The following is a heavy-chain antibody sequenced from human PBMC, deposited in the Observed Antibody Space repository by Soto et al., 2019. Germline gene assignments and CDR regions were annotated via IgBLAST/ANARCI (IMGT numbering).Heavy chain of an antibody. Sequence: PGESLKISCRGSGYSFTSYWISWVRQMPGKGLEWMGRIDPSDSDSNYSPSIQGHVTISADKSITTAYLQWNCLKASDTAMYYCARSLGASDYFDYWGQGTLVTVSS. CDR1: GYSFTSYW. D-gene: IGHD6-6*01. V-gene: IGHV5-10-1*01. CDR2: IDPSDSDS. J-gene: IGHJ4*02. CDR3: ARSLGASDYFDY.